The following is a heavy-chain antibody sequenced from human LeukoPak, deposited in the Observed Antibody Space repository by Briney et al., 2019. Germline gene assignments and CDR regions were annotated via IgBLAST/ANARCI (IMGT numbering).Heavy chain of an antibody. D-gene: IGHD2-21*02. CDR3: AKNSADSYSGKDY. Sequence: PGGSLRLSCAASGFTFSSYGMSWVRQAPGKGLEWVSGISGSGGGTYYAGSVKGRFTISRDNSKNTLYLQMSSLRVDDTAVYYCAKNSADSYSGKDYWGQGTLVTVSS. CDR1: GFTFSSYG. V-gene: IGHV3-23*01. J-gene: IGHJ4*02. CDR2: ISGSGGGT.